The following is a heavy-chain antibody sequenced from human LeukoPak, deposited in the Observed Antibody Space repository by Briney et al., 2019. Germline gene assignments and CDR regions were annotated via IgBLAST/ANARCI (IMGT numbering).Heavy chain of an antibody. D-gene: IGHD3-10*01. CDR1: GFTFSSYG. J-gene: IGHJ3*02. V-gene: IGHV3-30*03. CDR2: ISYDGSNK. CDR3: ARDGNFGYDAFDI. Sequence: GGSLRLSCAASGFTFSSYGMHWVRQAPGKGLEWVAVISYDGSNKYYADSVKGRYTISRDNSKNTLYLQMNSLRAEDTAVYYCARDGNFGYDAFDIWGQGTMVTVSS.